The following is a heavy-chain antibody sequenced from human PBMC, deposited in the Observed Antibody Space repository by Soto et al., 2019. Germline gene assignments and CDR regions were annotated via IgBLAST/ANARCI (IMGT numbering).Heavy chain of an antibody. Sequence: ASVKVSCKASGGTFSSYTISWVRQAPGQGLEWMGRIIPILGIANYAQKFQGRVTITADKSTSTAYMELSSLRSEDTAVYYCARDRPGTVTDEGFDPWGQGTLVTVSS. D-gene: IGHD4-17*01. CDR2: IIPILGIA. CDR3: ARDRPGTVTDEGFDP. CDR1: GGTFSSYT. J-gene: IGHJ5*02. V-gene: IGHV1-69*04.